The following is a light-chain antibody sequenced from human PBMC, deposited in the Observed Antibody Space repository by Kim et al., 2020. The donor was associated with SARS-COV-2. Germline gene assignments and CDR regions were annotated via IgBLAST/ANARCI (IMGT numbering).Light chain of an antibody. CDR2: GAS. J-gene: IGKJ4*01. CDR1: QSISIS. CDR3: QQSYSPRLT. V-gene: IGKV1-39*01. Sequence: DIQMTQSPSSLSASVGDRVTITCRASQSISISLNWYQQKPGKAPKVLISGASTLQSGVPSRFSGSGSGTISPLTTSSLHPEVFATYSCQQSYSPRLTFGGGTKLEI.